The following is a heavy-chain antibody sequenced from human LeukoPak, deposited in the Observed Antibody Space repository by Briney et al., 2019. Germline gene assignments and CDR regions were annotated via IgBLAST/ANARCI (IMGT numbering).Heavy chain of an antibody. D-gene: IGHD6-13*01. CDR2: ISYDGTTK. Sequence: PGGSLRLSCAASGFTFSTYSIHWVRQAPGNGLEWVAVISYDGTTKYYAHSVKGRFTISRDNSENTLYLQMSSLETEDTAVYYCARGKPGIAAAGTLSPLDYWGQGALVTVSS. V-gene: IGHV3-30*04. CDR3: ARGKPGIAAAGTLSPLDY. CDR1: GFTFSTYS. J-gene: IGHJ4*02.